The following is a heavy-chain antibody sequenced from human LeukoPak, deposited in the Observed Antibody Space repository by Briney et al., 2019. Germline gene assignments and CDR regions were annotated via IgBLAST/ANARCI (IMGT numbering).Heavy chain of an antibody. V-gene: IGHV3-30*02. J-gene: IGHJ4*02. CDR1: GFTFSSYG. D-gene: IGHD2-21*02. CDR3: AKDWRAYCGGDCYSYFDY. CDR2: IRYDGSNK. Sequence: GGSLRLSCAASGFTFSSYGMYWVRQAPGKGLEWVAFIRYDGSNKYYADSVKGRFTVSRDNSKNALYLQMKSLRAEDTAVYYCAKDWRAYCGGDCYSYFDYWGQGTLVTVSS.